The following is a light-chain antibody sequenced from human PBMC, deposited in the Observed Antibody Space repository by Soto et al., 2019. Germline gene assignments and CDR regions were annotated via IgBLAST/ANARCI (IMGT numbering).Light chain of an antibody. CDR3: QQRSSWPLT. CDR1: QSISGY. J-gene: IGKJ4*01. V-gene: IGKV3-11*01. Sequence: EIVLTQSPASLSLSPGESATLSCRASQSISGYLVWYQQKPGQAPRLLIYDASNRATGMPARFSGSGSGTDFTLTITSLEPEDSAVYSCQQRSSWPLTFGGGTKVEI. CDR2: DAS.